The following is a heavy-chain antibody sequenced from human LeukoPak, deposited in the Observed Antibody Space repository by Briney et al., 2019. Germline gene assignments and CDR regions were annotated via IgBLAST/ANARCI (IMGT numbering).Heavy chain of an antibody. D-gene: IGHD4-11*01. Sequence: ASVKVSCKASGYTFTNYGITWMRQAPGQGLELMGWISAYNGNTKYAQKLQGRVTMTTDTSTSTAYMELRSLRSDDTAMYYCARDPPLTTGLDYWGQGTLVTVSS. J-gene: IGHJ4*02. CDR2: ISAYNGNT. V-gene: IGHV1-18*01. CDR1: GYTFTNYG. CDR3: ARDPPLTTGLDY.